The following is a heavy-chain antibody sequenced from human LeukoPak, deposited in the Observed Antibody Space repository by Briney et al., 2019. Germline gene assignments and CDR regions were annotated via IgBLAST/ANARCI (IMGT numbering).Heavy chain of an antibody. CDR2: ISYDGSNK. J-gene: IGHJ4*02. V-gene: IGHV3-30*18. D-gene: IGHD3-16*02. CDR1: GFTFSSYG. CDR3: AKDLMITFGGVIVPLDY. Sequence: PGGSLRLSCAASGFTFSSYGMHWVRQAPGKGLEWVAVISYDGSNKYYADSVKGRFTISRDNSRNTLYLQMNSLRAEDTAVCYCAKDLMITFGGVIVPLDYWGQGTLVTVSS.